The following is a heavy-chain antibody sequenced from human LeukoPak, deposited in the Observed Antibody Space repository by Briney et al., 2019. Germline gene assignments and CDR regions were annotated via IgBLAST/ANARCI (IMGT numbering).Heavy chain of an antibody. V-gene: IGHV3-NL1*01. Sequence: GGSLRLSCAASGFTFSNYGMHWVRQAPGKGLEWVSVIYSGGSTYYADSVKGRFTISRDNSKNTLYLQMNSLRAEDTAVYYCAKDLIAVAGPGDYWGQGTLVTVSS. J-gene: IGHJ4*02. CDR2: IYSGGST. CDR1: GFTFSNYG. CDR3: AKDLIAVAGPGDY. D-gene: IGHD6-19*01.